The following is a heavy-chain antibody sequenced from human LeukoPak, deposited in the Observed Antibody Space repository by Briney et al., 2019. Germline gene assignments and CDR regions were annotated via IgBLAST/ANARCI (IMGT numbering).Heavy chain of an antibody. CDR3: ARDQQHYYDRSGYYYRWFDP. Sequence: ASVKVSCKASGYTFTGYYMHWVRQAPGQGLEWMGWINPNSGGTNYAQKFQGRVTMTRDTSISTAYMELSRLRSDDTAVYYCARDQQHYYDRSGYYYRWFDPWGQGTLVTVSS. D-gene: IGHD3-22*01. CDR2: INPNSGGT. J-gene: IGHJ5*02. V-gene: IGHV1-2*02. CDR1: GYTFTGYY.